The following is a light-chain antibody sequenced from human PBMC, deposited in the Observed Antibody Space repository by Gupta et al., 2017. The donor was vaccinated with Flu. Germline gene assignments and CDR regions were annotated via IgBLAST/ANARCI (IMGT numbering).Light chain of an antibody. CDR3: ASWDDSRSGWV. Sequence: QSVLTQPPSASGTPGQRVTTSCSGSRSNLGGNYVYWYQQSPGAAPKLLLYRNSQRPSGVPDRFSGSKSGTSASLAISGLRAEDEADYHCASWDDSRSGWVYGGGTKVTVL. CDR2: RNS. J-gene: IGLJ3*02. V-gene: IGLV1-47*01. CDR1: RSNLGGNY.